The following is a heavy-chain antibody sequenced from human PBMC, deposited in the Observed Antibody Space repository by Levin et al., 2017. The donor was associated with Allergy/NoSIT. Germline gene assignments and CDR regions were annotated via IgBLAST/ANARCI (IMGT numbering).Heavy chain of an antibody. Sequence: GGSLRLSCAASGFTFDDYAMHWVRQAPGKGLEWVSSISWNSHKIDYADSVKGRFTISRDTAKNSLFLQMNSLRAEDTALYYCVKGAAAAGDLFAYWGQGALVTVSS. J-gene: IGHJ4*02. D-gene: IGHD6-13*01. CDR1: GFTFDDYA. V-gene: IGHV3-9*01. CDR2: ISWNSHKI. CDR3: VKGAAAAGDLFAY.